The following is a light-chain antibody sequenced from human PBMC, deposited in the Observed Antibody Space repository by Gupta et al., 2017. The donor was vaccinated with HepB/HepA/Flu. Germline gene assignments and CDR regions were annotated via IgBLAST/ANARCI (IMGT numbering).Light chain of an antibody. Sequence: DIQMTQSPSSLSASVGDRVTITCRASQYIGKFLNWYQQKPGKAPNLLIYAASSMQSGVPSRFSGSGSGTDFTLTISRLQPEDFATYYCQQSYNTPFTFGPGTKVDIK. V-gene: IGKV1-39*01. CDR3: QQSYNTPFT. CDR1: QYIGKF. J-gene: IGKJ3*01. CDR2: AAS.